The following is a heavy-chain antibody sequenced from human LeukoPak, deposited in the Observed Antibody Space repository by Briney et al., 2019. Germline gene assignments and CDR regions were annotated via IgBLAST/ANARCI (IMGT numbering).Heavy chain of an antibody. CDR3: ARDSQGAAAGTEYYYMDV. Sequence: ASVKVSCKASGYTFTGYYMHWVRQAPGQGLEWMGWISAYNGNTNYAQKLQGRVTMTTDTSTSTAYMELRSLRSDDTAVYYCARDSQGAAAGTEYYYMDVWGKGTTVTVSS. CDR1: GYTFTGYY. CDR2: ISAYNGNT. D-gene: IGHD6-13*01. J-gene: IGHJ6*03. V-gene: IGHV1-18*04.